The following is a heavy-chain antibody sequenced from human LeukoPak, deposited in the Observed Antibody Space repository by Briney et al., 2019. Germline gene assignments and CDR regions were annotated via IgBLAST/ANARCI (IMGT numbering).Heavy chain of an antibody. D-gene: IGHD4-17*01. CDR3: ATTITTVTMAY. Sequence: GSLRLSCAASGFTFSSYSMNWVRQPPGKGLEWIGSIYYSGSTYYNPSLKSRVTISVDTSKNQFSLKLSSVTAADTAVYYCATTITTVTMAYWGQGTLVTVSS. CDR1: GFTFSSYS. V-gene: IGHV4-39*07. J-gene: IGHJ4*02. CDR2: IYYSGST.